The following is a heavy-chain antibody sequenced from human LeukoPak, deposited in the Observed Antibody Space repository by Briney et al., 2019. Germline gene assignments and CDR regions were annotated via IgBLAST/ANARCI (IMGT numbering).Heavy chain of an antibody. CDR1: GFTFTSQG. CDR3: AKMQGYFDL. J-gene: IGHJ2*01. V-gene: IGHV3-23*01. CDR2: ITDSADKT. Sequence: GWSLRLSCAASGFTFTSQGMAWVRQPPGRGVEWVSAITDSADKTFYADSVKGRLTISRDNSKNTLYLQMNSLSDEDTAVYYCAKMQGYFDLWGRGTLVTVSS.